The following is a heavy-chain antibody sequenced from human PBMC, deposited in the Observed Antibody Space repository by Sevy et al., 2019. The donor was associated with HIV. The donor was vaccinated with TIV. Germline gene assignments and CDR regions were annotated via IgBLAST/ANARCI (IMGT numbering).Heavy chain of an antibody. CDR3: ARDYSGSGSYYISNWFDP. CDR2: INAGNGNT. J-gene: IGHJ5*02. V-gene: IGHV1-3*01. Sequence: ASVKVSCKTSGYTFTTYAIHWVRQAPGQRLEWMGWINAGNGNTKYSQNFQGRVTITRDTSASTAYMGLCSLRVEDTAVYYWARDYSGSGSYYISNWFDPWGQGTLVTVSS. D-gene: IGHD3-10*01. CDR1: GYTFTTYA.